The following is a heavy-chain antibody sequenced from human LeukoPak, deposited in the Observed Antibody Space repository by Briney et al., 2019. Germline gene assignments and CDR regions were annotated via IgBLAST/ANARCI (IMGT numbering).Heavy chain of an antibody. CDR2: INHSGST. D-gene: IGHD6-6*01. V-gene: IGHV4-34*01. CDR3: ARGYSSSSSSWFDP. Sequence: PSESLSLTCAVYGGSFSSYYWSWIRQPPGKGLEWIGEINHSGSTNYNPSLKSRVTISVDTSKNQFSLKLSSVTAADTAVYYCARGYSSSSSSWFDPWGKGTLVTVSS. J-gene: IGHJ5*02. CDR1: GGSFSSYY.